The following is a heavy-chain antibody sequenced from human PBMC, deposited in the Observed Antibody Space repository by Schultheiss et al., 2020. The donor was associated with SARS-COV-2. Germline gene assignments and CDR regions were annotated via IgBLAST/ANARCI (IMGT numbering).Heavy chain of an antibody. CDR2: ISSSGSTI. CDR1: GFTFSDYY. D-gene: IGHD4-17*01. CDR3: ARDLLSRRAKMTTVSEYGMDV. J-gene: IGHJ6*02. Sequence: GGSLRLSCAASGFTFSDYYMSWIRQAPGKGLEWVSYISSSGSTIYYADSVKGRFTISRDNAKNSLYLQMNSLRAEDTAVYYCARDLLSRRAKMTTVSEYGMDVWGQGTTVTVSS. V-gene: IGHV3-11*01.